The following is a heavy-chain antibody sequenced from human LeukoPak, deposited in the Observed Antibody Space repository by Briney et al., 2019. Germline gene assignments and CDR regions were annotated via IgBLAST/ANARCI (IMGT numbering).Heavy chain of an antibody. J-gene: IGHJ4*02. CDR1: GGSISSYY. CDR3: ARGVSVRFLEWLLTGLYFDY. V-gene: IGHV4-59*01. CDR2: IYYSGST. Sequence: PSETLSLTCTVSGGSISSYYWSWIRQPPGKGLEGIGYIYYSGSTNYNPSLKSRVTISVETSKNQFFLKLSSVTAADTAVYYCARGVSVRFLEWLLTGLYFDYWGQGTLVTVSS. D-gene: IGHD3-3*01.